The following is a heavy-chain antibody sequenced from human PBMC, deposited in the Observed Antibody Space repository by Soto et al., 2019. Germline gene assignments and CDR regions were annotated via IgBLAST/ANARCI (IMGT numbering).Heavy chain of an antibody. Sequence: QVQLQQWGAGLLKPSETLSLTCAVYGGSFSGYYWSWIRQPPGKGLEWIGEINHSGSTNYNPSLKSRGTISVDTSKNRFSLKLSSVTAADTAVYYCARGHPPSYSYYMDVWGKGTTVTVSS. CDR2: INHSGST. J-gene: IGHJ6*03. V-gene: IGHV4-34*01. CDR3: ARGHPPSYSYYMDV. CDR1: GGSFSGYY.